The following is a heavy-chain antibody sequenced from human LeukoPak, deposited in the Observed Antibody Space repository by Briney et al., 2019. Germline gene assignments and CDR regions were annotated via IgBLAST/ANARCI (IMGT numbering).Heavy chain of an antibody. CDR1: GYSFTGYY. CDR3: AREAVCSSASCEIDY. Sequence: GGSVTVSCKASGYSFTGYYLHWVRQAPGQGLEWMGWINPNSGDTHYAQKFQGRVTMTRDTSISTAYMELSRLRSDDTAFYYCAREAVCSSASCEIDYWGQGTLVTVSS. CDR2: INPNSGDT. J-gene: IGHJ4*02. D-gene: IGHD2-2*01. V-gene: IGHV1-2*02.